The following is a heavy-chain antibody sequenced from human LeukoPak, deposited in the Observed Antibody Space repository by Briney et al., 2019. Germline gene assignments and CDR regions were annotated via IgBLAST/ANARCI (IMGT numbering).Heavy chain of an antibody. CDR1: GGSISSSNW. CDR3: ARSGPLRGYYDSSGYYYVNFYFDY. D-gene: IGHD3-22*01. CDR2: IYHSGST. J-gene: IGHJ4*02. V-gene: IGHV4-4*02. Sequence: SGTLSLTCAVSGGSISSSNWWSWVRQPPGKGLEWIGEIYHSGSTNYNPSLKSRVTISVDKSKNQFSLKLSSVTAADTAVYYCARSGPLRGYYDSSGYYYVNFYFDYWGQGTLVTVSS.